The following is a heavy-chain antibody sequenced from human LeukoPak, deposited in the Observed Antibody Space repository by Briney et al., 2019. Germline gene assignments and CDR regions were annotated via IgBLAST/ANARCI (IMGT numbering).Heavy chain of an antibody. V-gene: IGHV1-18*01. J-gene: IGHJ6*02. CDR3: ARVWGVTPGIAVAGTWYYYGMDV. D-gene: IGHD6-19*01. Sequence: GASVKVSCKASGYTFTSYGISWVRQAPGQGLEWMGWISVYNGNTNYAQKLQGRVTMTTDTSTGTVYMELGSLRSDDTAVYYCARVWGVTPGIAVAGTWYYYGMDVWGQGTTVTVSS. CDR2: ISVYNGNT. CDR1: GYTFTSYG.